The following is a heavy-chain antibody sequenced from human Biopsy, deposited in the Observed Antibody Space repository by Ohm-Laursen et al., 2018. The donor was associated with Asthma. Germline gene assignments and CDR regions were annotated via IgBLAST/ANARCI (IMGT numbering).Heavy chain of an antibody. CDR2: SDHRGNT. J-gene: IGHJ6*02. CDR3: ARGPEWSGLDI. V-gene: IGHV4-34*01. CDR1: GLSSSGYY. Sequence: PPGTLSLTCSMYGLSSSGYYWTWIRQPPGKGLEWIGESDHRGNTNTNPTLKSRVTISKDKSANEFSLKMRSATAADTAIYYCARGPEWSGLDIWGQGTTVTVSS. D-gene: IGHD3-3*01.